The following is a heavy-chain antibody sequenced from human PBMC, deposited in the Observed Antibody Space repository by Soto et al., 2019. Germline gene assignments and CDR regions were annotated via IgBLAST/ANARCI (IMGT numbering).Heavy chain of an antibody. Sequence: SQTLSLTCAISGDSVSSNNAAWTWIRQSPSRGLEWLGRTYYRSKWYNDYALSVKSRITINPDTSKNQFSLQLNSVTPEDTAVYYCARAEANDYYFGMDGWAQRTTDTFSS. D-gene: IGHD1-26*01. CDR3: ARAEANDYYFGMDG. CDR2: TYYRSKWYN. CDR1: GDSVSSNNAA. V-gene: IGHV6-1*01. J-gene: IGHJ6*02.